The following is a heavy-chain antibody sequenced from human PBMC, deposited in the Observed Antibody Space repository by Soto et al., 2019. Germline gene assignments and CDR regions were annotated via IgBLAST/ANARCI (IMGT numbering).Heavy chain of an antibody. CDR3: ARGVGSGSYYNQYNWFDP. CDR2: INVYNGNT. V-gene: IGHV1-18*01. D-gene: IGHD3-10*01. Sequence: QVQLVQSGGEVKKPGASVKVSCKASGYTFTSYGISWVRQAPGQGLEWMGWINVYNGNTKYAQKVQGRVTMTTDTSTNTAYMELRSLRSDDTAVYYCARGVGSGSYYNQYNWFDPWGQGTLVTVSS. CDR1: GYTFTSYG. J-gene: IGHJ5*02.